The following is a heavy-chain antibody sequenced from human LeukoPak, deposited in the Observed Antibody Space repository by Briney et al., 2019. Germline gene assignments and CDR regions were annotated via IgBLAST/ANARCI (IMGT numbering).Heavy chain of an antibody. CDR3: AKADEYYYYYYYLDV. D-gene: IGHD5-24*01. CDR1: GFTFSSYG. J-gene: IGHJ6*03. CDR2: IRYDGSNK. Sequence: GGSLRLSCAASGFTFSSYGMHWVRQAPGKGLEWVAFIRYDGSNKYYADSVKGRFTISRDNSQNTLYLQMNSLRSEDTAVYFCAKADEYYYYYYYLDVWGKGTTVTVSS. V-gene: IGHV3-30*02.